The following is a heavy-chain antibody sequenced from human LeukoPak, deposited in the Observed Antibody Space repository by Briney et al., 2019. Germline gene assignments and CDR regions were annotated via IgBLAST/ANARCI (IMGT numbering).Heavy chain of an antibody. J-gene: IGHJ6*02. D-gene: IGHD1-7*01. CDR3: ARDNWDYGSSMDV. CDR2: IYYSGST. CDR1: GGSVSSYY. Sequence: SETLSLTCTVSGGSVSSYYWSWIRQPPGKGLEWIGYIYYSGSTNYNPSLKSRVTISVDTSKNQFSLKLSSVTAADTAVYHCARDNWDYGSSMDVWGQGTTVTVPS. V-gene: IGHV4-59*02.